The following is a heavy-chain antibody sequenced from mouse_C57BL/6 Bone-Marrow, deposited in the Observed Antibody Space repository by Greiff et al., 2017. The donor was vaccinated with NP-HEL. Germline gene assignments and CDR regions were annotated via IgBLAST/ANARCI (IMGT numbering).Heavy chain of an antibody. D-gene: IGHD2-4*01. CDR3: ARESHYDYPGY. J-gene: IGHJ2*01. Sequence: QVQLKESGPGLVQPSQSLSITCTVSGFLLTCYGVHWVRQSLGKGLEWLGVIWSGGSTDCNAAFISRLSISKDNSKGQVFFKMNSLQAEDTAIYYCARESHYDYPGYWNQGPTLTVSS. CDR2: IWSGGST. V-gene: IGHV2-2*01. CDR1: GFLLTCYG.